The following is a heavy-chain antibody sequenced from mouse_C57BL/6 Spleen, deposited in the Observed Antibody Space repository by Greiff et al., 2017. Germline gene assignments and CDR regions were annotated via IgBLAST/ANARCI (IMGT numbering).Heavy chain of an antibody. V-gene: IGHV2-9-1*01. Sequence: VQVVESGPGLVAPSQSLSITCTVSGFSLTSYAISWVRQPPGKGLEWLGVIWTGGGTNYNSALKSRLSISKDNSKSQVFLKMNSLQTDDTARYYCARTLLTTVVATDYAMDYWGQGTSVTVSS. CDR3: ARTLLTTVVATDYAMDY. CDR2: IWTGGGT. J-gene: IGHJ4*01. D-gene: IGHD1-1*01. CDR1: GFSLTSYA.